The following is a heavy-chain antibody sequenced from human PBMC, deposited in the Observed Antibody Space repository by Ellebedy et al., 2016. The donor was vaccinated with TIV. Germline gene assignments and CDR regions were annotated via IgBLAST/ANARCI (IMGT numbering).Heavy chain of an antibody. Sequence: SETLSLTXAVYGGSFSGYYWSWIRQPPGKGLEWIGEINHSGSTNYNPSLKSRVTISVDTSKNQFSLKLSSVTAADTAVYYCARGTGTVTYYYYYGMDVWGQGTTVTVSS. CDR3: ARGTGTVTYYYYYGMDV. CDR1: GGSFSGYY. J-gene: IGHJ6*02. D-gene: IGHD4-17*01. CDR2: INHSGST. V-gene: IGHV4-34*01.